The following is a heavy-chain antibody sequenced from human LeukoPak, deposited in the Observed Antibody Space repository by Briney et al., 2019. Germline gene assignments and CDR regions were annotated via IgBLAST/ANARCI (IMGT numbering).Heavy chain of an antibody. V-gene: IGHV3-30*18. D-gene: IGHD4-17*01. CDR1: GFTFTNHA. Sequence: GGSLRLSCAASGFTFTNHAMSWVRQAPGKGLEWVAVISYDGSNKYYADSVKGRFTISRDNSKNTLYLQVNSLTAEDTAVYYCAKDSPSAPVTSVWGQGTLVTVSS. CDR2: ISYDGSNK. J-gene: IGHJ4*02. CDR3: AKDSPSAPVTSV.